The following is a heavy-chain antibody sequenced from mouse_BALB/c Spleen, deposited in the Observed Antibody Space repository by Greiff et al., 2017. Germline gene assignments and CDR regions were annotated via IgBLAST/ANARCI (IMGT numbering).Heavy chain of an antibody. CDR2: IWTGGGT. V-gene: IGHV2-9-2*01. Sequence: QVQLKESGPGLVAPSQSLSITCTVSGFSLTSYDISWIRQPPGKGLEWLGVIWTGGGTNYNSAFMSRLSISKDNSKSQVFLKMNSLQTDDTAIYYCVRGGGYYGNPWFAYWGQGTLVTVSA. D-gene: IGHD2-1*01. CDR3: VRGGGYYGNPWFAY. CDR1: GFSLTSYD. J-gene: IGHJ3*01.